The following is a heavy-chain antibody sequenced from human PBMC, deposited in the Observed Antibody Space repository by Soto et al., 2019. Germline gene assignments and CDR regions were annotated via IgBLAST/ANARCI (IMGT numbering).Heavy chain of an antibody. Sequence: QVQLVQSGAEVKKPGSSVKVSCKASGDNFSSYTISWVRQGPGQGLEWMGRIVPIIDITNYAQKFQGRVTITADKSTRTVYMELSSLISEDTAVYYCASVGTGKSVDYWGQGTLVTVSS. CDR3: ASVGTGKSVDY. J-gene: IGHJ4*02. CDR2: IVPIIDIT. D-gene: IGHD2-8*02. CDR1: GDNFSSYT. V-gene: IGHV1-69*02.